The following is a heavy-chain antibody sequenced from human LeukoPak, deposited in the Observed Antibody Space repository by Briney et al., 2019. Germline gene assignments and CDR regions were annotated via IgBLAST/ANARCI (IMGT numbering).Heavy chain of an antibody. V-gene: IGHV5-51*01. D-gene: IGHD6-19*01. CDR3: AIRVGSGWPIDY. Sequence: GESLKISCQGSGYSFTTHWIAWVRQMPGKGLEWMGIIYPGASDTRYSPSFQGQVTISADKSISTAYLQWSSLKASDTAMYYCAIRVGSGWPIDYWGQGTLVTVSS. CDR1: GYSFTTHW. J-gene: IGHJ4*02. CDR2: IYPGASDT.